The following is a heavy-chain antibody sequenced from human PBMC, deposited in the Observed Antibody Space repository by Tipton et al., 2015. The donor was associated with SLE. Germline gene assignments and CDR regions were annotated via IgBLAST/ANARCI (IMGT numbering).Heavy chain of an antibody. Sequence: LRLSCTVSGGSINSFYWSWIRQPPGKGLEWIGYINDNGYTTYNPSLKSRVTMSLDTSKNQFSLKLSSVTAADTAVYYCARGGLGVSYYYYMDVWGKGTTVTVSS. CDR2: INDNGYT. CDR3: ARGGLGVSYYYYMDV. V-gene: IGHV4-59*01. CDR1: GGSINSFY. J-gene: IGHJ6*03. D-gene: IGHD1-26*01.